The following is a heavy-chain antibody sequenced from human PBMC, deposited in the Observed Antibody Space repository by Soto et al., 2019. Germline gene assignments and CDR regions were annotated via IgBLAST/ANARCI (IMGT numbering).Heavy chain of an antibody. CDR1: GFTVSSNY. CDR3: ARTCSGGTCSFDY. V-gene: IGHV3-66*01. J-gene: IGHJ4*02. CDR2: TYSGGST. D-gene: IGHD2-15*01. Sequence: VGSLRLSSAASGFTVSSNYMSWVRQAPGKGLEWVSVTYSGGSTYYADSVKGRFTISRDNSENTLYLQMNSLRAEDTAVYYCARTCSGGTCSFDYWGQGTLVTVSS.